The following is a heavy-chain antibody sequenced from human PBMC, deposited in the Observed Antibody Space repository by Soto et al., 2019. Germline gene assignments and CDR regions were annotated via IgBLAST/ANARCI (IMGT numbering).Heavy chain of an antibody. D-gene: IGHD2-2*01. V-gene: IGHV3-23*01. CDR1: GFTFITYT. Sequence: EVQLLESGGGLVQPGGSLRLSCAASGFTFITYTMSWVRQAPGKGLEWVSVIGGGGSSPSYVDSVQGRFTISRDNYKNTLFLQMNSLRAEDTAMYYCAKARCSTTNCYVPDYWGQGTLVTVSS. CDR2: IGGGGSSP. J-gene: IGHJ4*02. CDR3: AKARCSTTNCYVPDY.